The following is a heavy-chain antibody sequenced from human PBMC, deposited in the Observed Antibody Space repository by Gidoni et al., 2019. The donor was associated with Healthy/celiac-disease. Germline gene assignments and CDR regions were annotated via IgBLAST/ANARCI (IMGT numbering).Heavy chain of an antibody. J-gene: IGHJ5*02. CDR2: ISGSGGST. CDR3: AILHRSQRFDP. CDR1: GLTFSSYA. Sequence: EVQLLESGGGLVQPGGSLRLSCAASGLTFSSYAMSWVRQAPGKGLEWVSAISGSGGSTYCADSVKGRFTNSRNNSKNTLYLQMNSLRAEDTAVYYCAILHRSQRFDPWGQGTLVTVSS. D-gene: IGHD2-15*01. V-gene: IGHV3-23*01.